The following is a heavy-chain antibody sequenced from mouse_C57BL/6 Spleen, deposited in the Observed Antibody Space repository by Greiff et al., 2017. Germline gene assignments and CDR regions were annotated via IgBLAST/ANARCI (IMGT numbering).Heavy chain of an antibody. J-gene: IGHJ1*03. CDR2: INPSNGGT. Sequence: VQLQQPGTELVKPGASVKLSCKASGYTFTSYWMHWVKQRPGQGLEWIGNINPSNGGTNYNEKFKSKATLTVDKSSSTAYMQLSSLTSEDSAVYYCARKIYDGYWYFDVWGTGTTVTVSS. D-gene: IGHD2-3*01. V-gene: IGHV1-53*01. CDR3: ARKIYDGYWYFDV. CDR1: GYTFTSYW.